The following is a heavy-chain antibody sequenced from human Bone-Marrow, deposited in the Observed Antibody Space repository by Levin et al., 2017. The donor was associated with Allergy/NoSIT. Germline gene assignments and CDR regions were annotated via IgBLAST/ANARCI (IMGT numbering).Heavy chain of an antibody. Sequence: SVKVSCKASGGTFNNYAINWVRQAPGQGLEWVGGIIPLFGTTNNAQRFPGRVTITADESTSTAYMELSSLRSEDTAVYYCSKSGVGGPNLYYGMDVWGQGTTVAVSS. J-gene: IGHJ6*02. CDR1: GGTFNNYA. CDR2: IIPLFGTT. V-gene: IGHV1-69*13. CDR3: SKSGVGGPNLYYGMDV. D-gene: IGHD3-3*01.